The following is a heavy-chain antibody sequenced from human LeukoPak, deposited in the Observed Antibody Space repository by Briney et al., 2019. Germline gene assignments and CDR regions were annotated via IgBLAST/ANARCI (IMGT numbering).Heavy chain of an antibody. J-gene: IGHJ3*02. CDR3: ARRADGFDI. CDR1: GYTFTSYA. CDR2: INVGNGNT. V-gene: IGHV1-3*01. Sequence: AASVKVSCKASGYTFTSYAMHWVRQAPGQRLEWMGWINVGNGNTKYSQKFQGRVTITRDTSASTAYMELSSLRSEDTAVYYCARRADGFDIWGQGTMVTVSS.